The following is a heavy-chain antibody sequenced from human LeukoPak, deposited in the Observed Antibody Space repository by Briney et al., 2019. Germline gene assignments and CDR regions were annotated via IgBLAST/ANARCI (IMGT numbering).Heavy chain of an antibody. V-gene: IGHV1-69*13. D-gene: IGHD6-13*01. J-gene: IGHJ6*02. CDR1: GGTFSSYA. CDR2: IIPIFGTA. CDR3: ARAYSSSWYRENYYCYYGMDV. Sequence: SVKVSCKASGGTFSSYAISWVRQAPGQGLEWMGGIIPIFGTANYAQKFQGRVTITADESTSTAYMELSSLRSEDTAVYYCARAYSSSWYRENYYCYYGMDVWGQGTTVTVSS.